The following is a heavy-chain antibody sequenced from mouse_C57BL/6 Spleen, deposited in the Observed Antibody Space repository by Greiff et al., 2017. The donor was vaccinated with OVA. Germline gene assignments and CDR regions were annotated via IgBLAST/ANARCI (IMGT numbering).Heavy chain of an antibody. CDR1: GYTFTDYE. J-gene: IGHJ2*01. V-gene: IGHV1-15*01. Sequence: VQLQQSGAELVRPGASVTLSCKASGYTFTDYEMHWVKQTPVHGLEWIGAIDPETGGTAYNQKFKGKAILTADKSSSTAYMELRSLTSEDSAVYYCTRYTTDFDCWGQGTTLTVSS. D-gene: IGHD1-1*01. CDR3: TRYTTDFDC. CDR2: IDPETGGT.